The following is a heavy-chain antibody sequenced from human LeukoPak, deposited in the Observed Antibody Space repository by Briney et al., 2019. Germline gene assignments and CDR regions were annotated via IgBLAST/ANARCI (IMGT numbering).Heavy chain of an antibody. V-gene: IGHV4-34*01. Sequence: SETLSLTCDVYRGSFSGYFWSWIRQAPGKGLEWLGEMNDSGSTNYNPSLKSRVTISVAVSKNQYSLRLTSVTAADTAVYYCARKGFVESTGWRGAFDVWGQGTMVTVSS. D-gene: IGHD2-8*02. CDR1: RGSFSGYF. CDR3: ARKGFVESTGWRGAFDV. J-gene: IGHJ3*01. CDR2: MNDSGST.